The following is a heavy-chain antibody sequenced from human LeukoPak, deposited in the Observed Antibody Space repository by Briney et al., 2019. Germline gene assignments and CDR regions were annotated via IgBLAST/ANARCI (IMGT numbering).Heavy chain of an antibody. J-gene: IGHJ5*02. Sequence: GGSLRLSCAASGFTFSSYSMNWVRQAPGKGLEWVSSISSSSSYIYYADSVKGRFTISRDNAKNSLYLQMNSLRAEDTAVYYCASSTPRKYCSGGSCYLTDHWGQGTLVTVSS. CDR2: ISSSSSYI. V-gene: IGHV3-21*01. CDR3: ASSTPRKYCSGGSCYLTDH. CDR1: GFTFSSYS. D-gene: IGHD2-15*01.